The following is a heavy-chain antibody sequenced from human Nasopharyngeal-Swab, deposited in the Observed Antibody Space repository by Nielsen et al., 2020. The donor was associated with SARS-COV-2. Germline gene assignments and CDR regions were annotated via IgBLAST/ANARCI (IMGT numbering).Heavy chain of an antibody. CDR2: VNQDGSRT. V-gene: IGHV3-74*01. J-gene: IGHJ4*02. CDR3: VKHQGSSSGQ. CDR1: GVIFSEYW. Sequence: GESLKISCVASGVIFSEYWMHWVRQAPGKGLVWVSRVNQDGSRTDYADSVRGRFTISRDNAKNTLYLQMNSLRVEDTAVYYCVKHQGSSSGQWGQGTLVTVSS.